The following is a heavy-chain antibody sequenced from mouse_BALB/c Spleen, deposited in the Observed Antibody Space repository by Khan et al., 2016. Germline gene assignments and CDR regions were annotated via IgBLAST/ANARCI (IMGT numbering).Heavy chain of an antibody. J-gene: IGHJ2*01. CDR2: IRLKSDDYVT. V-gene: IGHV6-6*02. CDR1: GFTFSNYW. Sequence: EVKLEESGGGLVQPGGSMKLSCVASGFTFSNYWMNWVRQSPEQGLEWVAEIRLKSDDYVTNYAESVKGRFTISRDDSKSSVYLQMNNVRAEDTGIYYCWILLWGQGTTLTVSS. CDR3: WILL.